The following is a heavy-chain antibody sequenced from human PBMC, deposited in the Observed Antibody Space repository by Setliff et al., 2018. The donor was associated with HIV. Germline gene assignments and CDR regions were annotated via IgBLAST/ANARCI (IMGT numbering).Heavy chain of an antibody. CDR1: GYTFTSDY. CDR2: INPSGGST. CDR3: ATTHHYARSGYYG. V-gene: IGHV1-46*01. Sequence: ASVKVSCKASGYTFTSDYIHWVRQAPGQGLEWMGIINPSGGSTSYAQKFQGRLTMTRDTSTNTVYMELSSLRPEDRAVYYCATTHHYARSGYYGWGQGTLVTVSS. J-gene: IGHJ4*02. D-gene: IGHD3-22*01.